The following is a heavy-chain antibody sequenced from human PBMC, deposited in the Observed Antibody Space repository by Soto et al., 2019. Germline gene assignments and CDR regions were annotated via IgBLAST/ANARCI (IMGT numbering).Heavy chain of an antibody. CDR1: GFTFSSYA. J-gene: IGHJ4*02. V-gene: IGHV3-23*01. CDR3: AKGSRTSRPYYFDY. CDR2: ISGSGGST. Sequence: GGSLRLSCAASGFTFSSYAMSWVRQAPGKGLEWVSAISGSGGSTYYADSVKGRFIISRDNSMNTLYLEMNSLRAEDTAVYYCAKGSRTSRPYYFDYWGQGTLVTVSS. D-gene: IGHD2-2*01.